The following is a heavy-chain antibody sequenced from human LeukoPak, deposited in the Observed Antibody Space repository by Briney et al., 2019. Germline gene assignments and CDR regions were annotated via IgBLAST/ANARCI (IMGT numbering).Heavy chain of an antibody. J-gene: IGHJ4*02. CDR2: IYYSGNT. Sequence: SETLSLTCTVSGGSINSSNYYWGWLRQPPGKGLEWIGTIYYSGNTYYHPSLKSRVTLLLDTSKNLFSLKVSSVTAADTAVYYCARATRSGYDAYYFDSWGQGTLVTVSS. CDR1: GGSINSSNYY. D-gene: IGHD5-12*01. CDR3: ARATRSGYDAYYFDS. V-gene: IGHV4-39*07.